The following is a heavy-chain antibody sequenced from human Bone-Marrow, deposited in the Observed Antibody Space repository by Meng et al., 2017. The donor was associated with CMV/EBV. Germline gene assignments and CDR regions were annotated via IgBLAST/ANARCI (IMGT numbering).Heavy chain of an antibody. V-gene: IGHV3-21*01. CDR3: ARDASIDGFDM. CDR2: ISSSGSYI. CDR1: GFTFISYA. J-gene: IGHJ3*02. Sequence: GGSLRLSCPASGFTFISYAMSWVRQAPGKGLEWVSSISSSGSYIYYADSVKGLFTISRDNAKNSLYLQMNSLRAEDTAVFYCARDASIDGFDMWGQGTMVTVSS.